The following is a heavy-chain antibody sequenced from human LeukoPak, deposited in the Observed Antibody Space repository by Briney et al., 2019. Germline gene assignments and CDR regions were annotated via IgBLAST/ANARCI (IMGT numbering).Heavy chain of an antibody. D-gene: IGHD6-6*01. J-gene: IGHJ5*02. V-gene: IGHV4-34*01. CDR3: ARKYSSSSYNWFDP. CDR2: INHSGST. Sequence: SETLSLTCAVCGGSFSGYYWSWIRQPPGKGLEWIGEINHSGSTNYNPSLKSRVTISVDTSKNQFSLKLSSVTAADTAVYYCARKYSSSSYNWFDPWGQGTLVTVSS. CDR1: GGSFSGYY.